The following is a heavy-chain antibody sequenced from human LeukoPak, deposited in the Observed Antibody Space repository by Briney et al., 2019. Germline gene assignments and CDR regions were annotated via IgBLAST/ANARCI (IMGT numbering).Heavy chain of an antibody. CDR3: ARGGVVTSVGHTFYYGMDV. CDR2: IVPNSGDT. D-gene: IGHD3-22*01. Sequence: ASVKVSCKTSGYTFTGYYMLWVRQAPGQGLEWMGRIVPNSGDTNYAQKFQGSVTLTRDTSISTAYMELSRLRSDDTAIYYCARGGVVTSVGHTFYYGMDVWGQGTTVTVSS. J-gene: IGHJ6*02. V-gene: IGHV1-2*06. CDR1: GYTFTGYY.